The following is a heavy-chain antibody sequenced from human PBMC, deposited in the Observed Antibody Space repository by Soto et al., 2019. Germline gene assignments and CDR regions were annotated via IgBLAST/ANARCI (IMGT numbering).Heavy chain of an antibody. CDR2: IHFSGKT. D-gene: IGHD1-1*01. V-gene: IGHV4-59*08. Sequence: SETLSLTCVVSGGSLSSYYWSWIWQPPGKGLEWIGFIHFSGKTSYNPSLKSRVTISLDTSKNQFSLKLSSVTAADTAVYYCARHMDTSGNEAFDSWGQGALVTVSS. J-gene: IGHJ4*02. CDR1: GGSLSSYY. CDR3: ARHMDTSGNEAFDS.